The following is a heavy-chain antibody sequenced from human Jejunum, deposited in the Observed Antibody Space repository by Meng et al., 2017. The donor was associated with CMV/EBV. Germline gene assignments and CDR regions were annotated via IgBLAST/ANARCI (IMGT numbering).Heavy chain of an antibody. Sequence: FTFSNAWINWIRQSPGKGLEWVGLIKNKADGGTTDYTEALKGRFTISRDDSRNTVYLQMDSLKTDDTAVYYCATAPGYYHTSPYDYWGQGTLVTVSS. D-gene: IGHD3-22*01. CDR2: IKNKADGGTT. J-gene: IGHJ4*02. CDR3: ATAPGYYHTSPYDY. V-gene: IGHV3-15*01. CDR1: FTFSNAW.